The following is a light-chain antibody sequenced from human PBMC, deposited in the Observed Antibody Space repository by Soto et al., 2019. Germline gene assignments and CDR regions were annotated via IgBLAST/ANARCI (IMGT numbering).Light chain of an antibody. J-gene: IGKJ1*01. V-gene: IGKV1-39*01. CDR3: QQSYRTPPT. Sequence: DIQMTQSPSSLSASVGDRVTITCRASQSISSYLNWYQQKPGKAPKLLIYAASSLQSGVPSRFSGSGSGTDITLTIRSLQPEDFATYYCQQSYRTPPTFGQGTKVEIK. CDR2: AAS. CDR1: QSISSY.